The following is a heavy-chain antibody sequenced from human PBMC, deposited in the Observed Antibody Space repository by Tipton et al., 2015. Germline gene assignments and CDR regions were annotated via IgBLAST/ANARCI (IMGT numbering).Heavy chain of an antibody. D-gene: IGHD5-24*01. CDR2: ISHSGNT. CDR3: ARLDLRDGSNWIAGDL. J-gene: IGHJ2*01. Sequence: LRLSCAVSAYSISSDYYWGWIRQPPGKGLEWIGSISHSGNTYYNPSLKSRVTMSRDTSKNQFSLKLSSVTAADTAFYFCARLDLRDGSNWIAGDLWGRGTLVTVSS. V-gene: IGHV4-38-2*01. CDR1: AYSISSDYY.